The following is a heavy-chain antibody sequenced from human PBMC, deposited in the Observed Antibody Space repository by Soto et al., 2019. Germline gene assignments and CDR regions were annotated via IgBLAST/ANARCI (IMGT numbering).Heavy chain of an antibody. Sequence: ESLSTSCTGAGYSFTSYWIGLVRQMPGKGLEWMGIIYPCDSDTRYSPSFKGQVTISADKSISTAYLQWSSLKASDTAMYYCERQKTTVTTSYWFDPWGQGTLVTVYS. CDR3: ERQKTTVTTSYWFDP. CDR1: GYSFTSYW. V-gene: IGHV5-51*01. J-gene: IGHJ5*02. D-gene: IGHD4-4*01. CDR2: IYPCDSDT.